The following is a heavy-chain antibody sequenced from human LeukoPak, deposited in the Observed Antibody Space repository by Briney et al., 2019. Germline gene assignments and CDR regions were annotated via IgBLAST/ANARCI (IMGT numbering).Heavy chain of an antibody. Sequence: GESLKISCKGSGYSFTSYWIGWVRQMPGKGLEWMGIIYPVDSDTRYSPSFQGEVTISADKSISTAYLQWSGLKASDTAMYYCVRLFTPYSSSKDYWGQGTLVTVSS. V-gene: IGHV5-51*01. CDR3: VRLFTPYSSSKDY. J-gene: IGHJ4*02. CDR1: GYSFTSYW. D-gene: IGHD6-6*01. CDR2: IYPVDSDT.